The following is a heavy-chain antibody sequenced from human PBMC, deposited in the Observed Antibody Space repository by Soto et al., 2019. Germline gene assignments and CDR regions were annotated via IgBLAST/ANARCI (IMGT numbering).Heavy chain of an antibody. Sequence: ASVKVSCKASGYTFTSYGIDWVRQAPGQGLEWLGWISAYDGNTKYAQILQGRVSLTTDTSTNTAYMELRSLRSDDTAMYFCARGSYYDSSGSRNYYYYGMNVRGQGTTVTVSS. CDR2: ISAYDGNT. V-gene: IGHV1-18*01. CDR1: GYTFTSYG. J-gene: IGHJ6*02. CDR3: ARGSYYDSSGSRNYYYYGMNV. D-gene: IGHD3-22*01.